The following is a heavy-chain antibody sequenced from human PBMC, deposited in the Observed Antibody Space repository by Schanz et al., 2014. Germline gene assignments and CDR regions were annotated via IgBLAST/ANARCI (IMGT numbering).Heavy chain of an antibody. CDR1: GFTFSSYA. J-gene: IGHJ4*02. CDR3: AKSQGSSFDS. D-gene: IGHD6-13*01. V-gene: IGHV3-23*04. CDR2: ISGGGGTT. Sequence: EVQLVESGGGLVKPGGSLRLSCAASGFTFSSYAMSWVRQAPGKGLEWVSAISGGGGTTYYADSVKGRFTISRDNSKNTLYLQMSSLRAEDTAVYYCAKSQGSSFDSWGQGTLVTVSS.